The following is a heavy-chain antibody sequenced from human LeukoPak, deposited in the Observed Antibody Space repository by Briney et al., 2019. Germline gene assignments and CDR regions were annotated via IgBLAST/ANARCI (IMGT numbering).Heavy chain of an antibody. J-gene: IGHJ4*02. CDR1: GFTFSSYG. Sequence: GGSLRLSCAASGFTFSSYGMHWVRQAPGKGLEWVAVISYDGSNKYYADSVKGRFTISRDNSKNTLYLQMNSLRAEDTAVYYCAKHQLYYYDSWGQGTLVTVSS. D-gene: IGHD3-22*01. V-gene: IGHV3-30*18. CDR3: AKHQLYYYDS. CDR2: ISYDGSNK.